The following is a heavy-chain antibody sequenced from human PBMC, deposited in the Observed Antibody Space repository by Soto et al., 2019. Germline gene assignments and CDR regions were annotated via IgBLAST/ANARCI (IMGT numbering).Heavy chain of an antibody. CDR1: GGSFRTYT. CDR3: VLGSLSAEVFDI. Sequence: QVQLVQSGVEVKKPGSSVKVSCKASGGSFRTYTMFWVRQAPGQGLEWMGRIIPMFDIANDAQTFQGRDTFNADKSTGTVYMERISLTSDDTAIYFSVLGSLSAEVFDIWGQGTLVSVSS. CDR2: IIPMFDIA. V-gene: IGHV1-69*02. D-gene: IGHD6-6*01. J-gene: IGHJ3*02.